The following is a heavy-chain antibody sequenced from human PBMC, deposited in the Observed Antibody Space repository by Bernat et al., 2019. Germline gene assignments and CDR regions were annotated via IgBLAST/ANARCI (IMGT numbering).Heavy chain of an antibody. V-gene: IGHV4-59*01. CDR3: ARLAAAGTWGNDY. J-gene: IGHJ4*02. CDR1: GGSISSYY. D-gene: IGHD6-13*01. CDR2: IYYSGST. Sequence: QVQLQESGPGLVKPSETLSLTCTVSGGSISSYYWSWIRQPPGKGQEWIGYIYYSGSTNYNPSLKSRVTISVDTSKNQFSLKLSSVTAADTAVYYCARLAAAGTWGNDYWGQGTLVTVSS.